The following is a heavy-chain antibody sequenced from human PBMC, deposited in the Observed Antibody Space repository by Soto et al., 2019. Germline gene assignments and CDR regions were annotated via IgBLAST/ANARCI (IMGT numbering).Heavy chain of an antibody. D-gene: IGHD1-26*01. CDR3: AKDVVVGATPGLGDYYYYYGMDV. V-gene: IGHV3-30*18. Sequence: QVQLVESGGGVVQPGRSLRLSCAASGFTFSSYGMHWVRQAPGKGLEWVAGISYDGSTKYYADSVKGRFTISRDNSKNTLYLQMNSLRAEDTAVYYCAKDVVVGATPGLGDYYYYYGMDVWGQGTTVTVSS. CDR1: GFTFSSYG. J-gene: IGHJ6*02. CDR2: ISYDGSTK.